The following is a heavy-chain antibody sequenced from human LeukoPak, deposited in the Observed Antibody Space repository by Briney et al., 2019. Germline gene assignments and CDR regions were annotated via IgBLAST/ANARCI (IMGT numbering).Heavy chain of an antibody. CDR2: IIPIFGTA. J-gene: IGHJ4*02. V-gene: IGHV1-69*13. CDR1: GGTFSRYA. D-gene: IGHD5-12*01. CDR3: ARAYSGYDFIDY. Sequence: SVKVSCKASGGTFSRYAISWVRQAPGQGLEWMGGIIPIFGTANYAQKFQGRVTITADESTSTAYMEVSSLRSEDTAVYYCARAYSGYDFIDYWGQGILVTVSS.